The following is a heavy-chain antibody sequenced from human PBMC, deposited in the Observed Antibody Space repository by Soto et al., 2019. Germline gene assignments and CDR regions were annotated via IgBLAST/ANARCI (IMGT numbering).Heavy chain of an antibody. CDR1: GGTFSSYA. J-gene: IGHJ6*02. D-gene: IGHD2-15*01. CDR3: ASVETQRHYYGMDV. CDR2: IIPIFGTA. V-gene: IGHV1-69*13. Sequence: ASVKVSCKASGGTFSSYAISWVRQAPGQGLEWMGGIIPIFGTADYAQKFQGRVTITADESTSTAYMELSSLRSEDTAVYYCASVETQRHYYGMDVWGQGTTVTVSS.